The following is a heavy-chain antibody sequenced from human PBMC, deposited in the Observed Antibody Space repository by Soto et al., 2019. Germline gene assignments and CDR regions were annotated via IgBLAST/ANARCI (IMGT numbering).Heavy chain of an antibody. J-gene: IGHJ6*03. CDR2: IWYDGSNK. CDR1: GFTFSSYG. Sequence: QVQLVESGGGVVQPGRSLRLSCAASGFTFSSYGMHWVRQAPGKGLEWVAVIWYDGSNKYYADSVKGRFTISRDNSKNPLYLQMNSLRAEDTAVYYCARDGPDIVVVPAAGYYYMDVWGKGTTVTVSS. D-gene: IGHD2-2*01. V-gene: IGHV3-33*01. CDR3: ARDGPDIVVVPAAGYYYMDV.